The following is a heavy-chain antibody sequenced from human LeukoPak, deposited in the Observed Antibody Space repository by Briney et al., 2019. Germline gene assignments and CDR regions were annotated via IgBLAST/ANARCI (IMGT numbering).Heavy chain of an antibody. CDR1: GGSISSGNW. CDR3: ARKYSSSWYDAFDI. V-gene: IGHV4-4*02. CDR2: IYHSGST. D-gene: IGHD6-13*01. J-gene: IGHJ3*02. Sequence: SETLSPICAVSGGSISSGNWWSWVRQPPGKGLEWIGEIYHSGSTNYNPSLKSRVTISVDKSKNQFSLKLSSVTAADTAVYYCARKYSSSWYDAFDIWGQGTMVTVSS.